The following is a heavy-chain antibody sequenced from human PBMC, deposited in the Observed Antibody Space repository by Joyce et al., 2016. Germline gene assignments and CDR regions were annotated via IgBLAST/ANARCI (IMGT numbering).Heavy chain of an antibody. V-gene: IGHV3-30*17. Sequence: QLVESGGAVVQPGRSLRLSCVASGFTFSNYAMHWVRQVRGKRLEWLAVISNDGTDQEYADSVKGRFTVSRDNSKNTHDLQVNSLRAEDTAVYYCAKEEAGYCSLGRCFSLNYWGQGTLVTVSS. D-gene: IGHD2-15*01. CDR2: ISNDGTDQ. CDR1: GFTFSNYA. J-gene: IGHJ4*02. CDR3: AKEEAGYCSLGRCFSLNY.